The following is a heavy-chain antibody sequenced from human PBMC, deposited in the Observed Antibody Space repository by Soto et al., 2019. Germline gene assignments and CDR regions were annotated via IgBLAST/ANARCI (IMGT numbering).Heavy chain of an antibody. CDR1: GGSISSSSYY. CDR2: IYYSGST. CDR3: ALSYYDSSGYLKAQYFQH. V-gene: IGHV4-39*01. J-gene: IGHJ1*01. Sequence: SETLSLTCTVSGGSISSSSYYWGWIRQPPGKGLEWIGSIYYSGSTYYNPSLKSRVTISVDTSKNQFSLKLSSVTAADTAVYYCALSYYDSSGYLKAQYFQHWGQGTLVNVSS. D-gene: IGHD3-22*01.